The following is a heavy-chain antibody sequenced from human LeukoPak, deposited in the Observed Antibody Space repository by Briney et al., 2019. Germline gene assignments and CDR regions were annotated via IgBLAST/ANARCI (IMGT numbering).Heavy chain of an antibody. CDR2: INHSGST. CDR1: GYSISSGYY. V-gene: IGHV4-38-2*02. Sequence: SETLSLTCTVSGYSISSGYYWSWIRQPPGKGLEWIGEINHSGSTNYNPSLKSRVTISVDTSKNQFSLKLSSVTAADTAVYYCARGQGNYDFWSGYGGPYYFDYWGQGTLVTVSS. J-gene: IGHJ4*02. D-gene: IGHD3-3*01. CDR3: ARGQGNYDFWSGYGGPYYFDY.